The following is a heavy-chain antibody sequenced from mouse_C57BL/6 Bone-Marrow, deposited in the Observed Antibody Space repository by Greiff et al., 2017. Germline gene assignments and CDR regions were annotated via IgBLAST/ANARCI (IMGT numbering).Heavy chain of an antibody. J-gene: IGHJ2*01. CDR1: GYTFTGYW. CDR3: AGEITTVVVDY. Sequence: QVQLQQSGAELMKPGASVKLSCKATGYTFTGYWIEWVKQRPGHGLEWIGKILPGSGSTNYNEKFKGKDTFTADKSSNTAYMQLSSLTTADSAISYCAGEITTVVVDYWGQGTTLTVSS. CDR2: ILPGSGST. V-gene: IGHV1-9*01. D-gene: IGHD1-1*01.